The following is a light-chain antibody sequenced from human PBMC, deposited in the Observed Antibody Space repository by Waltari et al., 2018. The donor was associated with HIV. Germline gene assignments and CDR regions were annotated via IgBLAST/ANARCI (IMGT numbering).Light chain of an antibody. J-gene: IGLJ1*01. CDR2: HVT. CDR1: SSTIGGSTY. V-gene: IGLV2-11*01. CDR3: CSYAGSFTYV. Sequence: QSLLAQPRSVSGSPGQSVTISCTGTSSTIGGSTYINWFQQHPGKAPKVIIYHVTKRPSGVPDRFSASRSGNTASLTISGLQADDEAEYYCCSYAGSFTYVFGSGTQVSVL.